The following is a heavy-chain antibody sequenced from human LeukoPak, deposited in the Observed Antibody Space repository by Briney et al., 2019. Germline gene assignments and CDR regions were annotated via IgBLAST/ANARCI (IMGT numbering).Heavy chain of an antibody. D-gene: IGHD2-15*01. CDR2: IWYDGTNT. V-gene: IGHV3-33*08. CDR1: GFTFNSYG. Sequence: PGRSLRLSCAASGFTFNSYGMHWVRQAPGKGLEWVAVIWYDGTNTYYADSVKGRFTISRDNSNNTLYLQMNSLRAEDTAVYYCARDFCSGGSCYPDAFDIWGQGTMVTVSS. J-gene: IGHJ3*02. CDR3: ARDFCSGGSCYPDAFDI.